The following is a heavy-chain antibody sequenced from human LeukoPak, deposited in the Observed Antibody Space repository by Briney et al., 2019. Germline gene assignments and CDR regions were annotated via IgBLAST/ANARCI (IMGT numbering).Heavy chain of an antibody. V-gene: IGHV3-23*01. CDR3: AKAMAPFYDYFDY. CDR2: ISGSGGST. J-gene: IGHJ4*02. Sequence: GGSLRLSCAASGFAFSSYAMSWVRQAPGKGLEWVSAISGSGGSTYYADSVKGRFTISRDNSKNTLYLQMNSLRAEDTAVYYCAKAMAPFYDYFDYWGQGTLVTVSS. D-gene: IGHD3-10*01. CDR1: GFAFSSYA.